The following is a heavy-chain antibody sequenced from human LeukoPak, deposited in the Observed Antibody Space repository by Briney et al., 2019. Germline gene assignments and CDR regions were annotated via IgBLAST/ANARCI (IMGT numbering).Heavy chain of an antibody. Sequence: SVKVSCKASGGSFSSYTIGWVRQAPGQGLEWMGRIIPIFGTANYAQNFQGRVTITADISSDTAYMELSSLTSEDTAVYFCAKQGGARQDYYMDVWGNGTTVTVSS. D-gene: IGHD1-26*01. CDR1: GGSFSSYT. V-gene: IGHV1-69*08. CDR2: IIPIFGTA. J-gene: IGHJ6*03. CDR3: AKQGGARQDYYMDV.